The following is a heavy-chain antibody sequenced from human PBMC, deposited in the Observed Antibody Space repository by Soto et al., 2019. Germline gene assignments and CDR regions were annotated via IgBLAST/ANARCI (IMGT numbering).Heavy chain of an antibody. CDR3: ARDRKVRGLYGMDV. V-gene: IGHV1-69*13. CDR1: GGTFSIYA. CDR2: IIPIFGTA. Sequence: ASVEVSCKASGGTFSIYAISCVRQAPGQGLEWMGGIIPIFGTANYAQKFQGRVTITADESTSTAYMELSSLRSEDTAVYYCARDRKVRGLYGMDVWGQGTTVTVSS. D-gene: IGHD3-10*01. J-gene: IGHJ6*02.